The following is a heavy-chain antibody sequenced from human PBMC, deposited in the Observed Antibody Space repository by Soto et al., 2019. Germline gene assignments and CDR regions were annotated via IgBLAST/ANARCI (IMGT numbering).Heavy chain of an antibody. Sequence: PSETLSLTCTVSGGSISSGGYYWSWIRHHPGKGLEWIGYIYYSGSTYYNPSLKSRVTISVDTSKNQFSLKLSSVTAADTAVYYCARAQVAGIFGTTDWFDPWGQGTLVTVSS. V-gene: IGHV4-31*03. CDR2: IYYSGST. CDR3: ARAQVAGIFGTTDWFDP. D-gene: IGHD6-19*01. J-gene: IGHJ5*02. CDR1: GGSISSGGYY.